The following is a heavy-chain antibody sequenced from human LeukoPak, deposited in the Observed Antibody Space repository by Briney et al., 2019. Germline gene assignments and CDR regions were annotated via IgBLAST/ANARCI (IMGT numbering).Heavy chain of an antibody. CDR3: ARDEYSYGPSGSYPLDY. CDR1: GYTFTSYG. Sequence: ASVKVSCKASGYTFTSYGISWVRQAPGQGLEWVGWISAYNGNTNYAQKLQGRVTMTTDTSTSTAYMELRSLRSDDTAVYYCARDEYSYGPSGSYPLDYWGQGTLVTVSS. J-gene: IGHJ4*02. CDR2: ISAYNGNT. D-gene: IGHD5-18*01. V-gene: IGHV1-18*01.